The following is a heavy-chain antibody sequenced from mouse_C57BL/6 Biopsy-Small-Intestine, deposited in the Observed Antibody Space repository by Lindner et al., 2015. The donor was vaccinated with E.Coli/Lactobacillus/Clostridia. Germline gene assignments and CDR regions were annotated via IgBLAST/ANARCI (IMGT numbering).Heavy chain of an antibody. CDR3: ARPDPFGGFAY. J-gene: IGHJ3*01. CDR1: GFTFSDYG. V-gene: IGHV5-17*01. CDR2: ISSGSSTI. Sequence: VQLQESGGGLVKPGGSLKLSCAASGFTFSDYGMHWVRQAPEKGLEWVAYISSGSSTIYYADTVKGRFTISRDNAKNTLFLQMTSLRSEDTAMYYCARPDPFGGFAYWGQGTLVTVSA.